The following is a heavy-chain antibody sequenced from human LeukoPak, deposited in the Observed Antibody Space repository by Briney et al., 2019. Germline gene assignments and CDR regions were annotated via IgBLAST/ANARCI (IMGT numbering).Heavy chain of an antibody. CDR3: ARADSNINWFDP. J-gene: IGHJ5*02. D-gene: IGHD2/OR15-2a*01. V-gene: IGHV4-61*02. CDR1: GDSISSGSYY. Sequence: SETLSLTCTVSGDSISSGSYYWSWIRQPAGKGLEWIGRIYTSGSTNYNPSLKSRVTISVDTSKNQFSLKLSSVTAADTAVYYCARADSNINWFDPWGQGTLVTVSS. CDR2: IYTSGST.